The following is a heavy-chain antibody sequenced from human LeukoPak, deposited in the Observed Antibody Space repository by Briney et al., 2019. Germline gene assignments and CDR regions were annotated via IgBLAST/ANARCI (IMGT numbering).Heavy chain of an antibody. CDR3: ARDEKYSNYYFDC. J-gene: IGHJ4*02. CDR1: GFTFSSYA. Sequence: GGSLRLSCAASGFTFSSYAMSWVRQAPGKGLEWVSGISGSGDNTYYADSVKGRFTISRDNSKNTLYLQMNSLRAEDTAVYYCARDEKYSNYYFDCWGQGTLVTVSS. V-gene: IGHV3-23*01. CDR2: ISGSGDNT. D-gene: IGHD4-11*01.